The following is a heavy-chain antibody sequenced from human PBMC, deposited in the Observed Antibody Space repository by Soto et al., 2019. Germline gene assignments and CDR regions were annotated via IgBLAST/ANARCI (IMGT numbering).Heavy chain of an antibody. D-gene: IGHD6-13*01. V-gene: IGHV4-30-2*01. CDR2: INHSGST. J-gene: IGHJ5*02. Sequence: SETLSLTCAVSGGSLSSGDFSWNWIRQPPGKGLEWIGYINHSGSTSYNPSLKSRVTISVDRSKNQFSLKLSSVTAADTAVYYCARAAAAGYWFDPWGQGTLVTVSS. CDR1: GGSLSSGDFS. CDR3: ARAAAAGYWFDP.